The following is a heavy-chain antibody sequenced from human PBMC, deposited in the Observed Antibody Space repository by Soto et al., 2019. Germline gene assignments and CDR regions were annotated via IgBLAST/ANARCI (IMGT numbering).Heavy chain of an antibody. CDR1: GFTFSSYA. D-gene: IGHD6-13*01. V-gene: IGHV3-30-3*01. Sequence: GGSLRLSCAASGFTFSSYALHWVRQAPGRGLEWVALISYDGSNEYYVDSVKGRFTISRDNSKHTLYLQMNSLRPEDTVVYYCARDLSDSSTWYDDYYYYYGLDVWGQGTTVTVSS. CDR3: ARDLSDSSTWYDDYYYYYGLDV. CDR2: ISYDGSNE. J-gene: IGHJ6*02.